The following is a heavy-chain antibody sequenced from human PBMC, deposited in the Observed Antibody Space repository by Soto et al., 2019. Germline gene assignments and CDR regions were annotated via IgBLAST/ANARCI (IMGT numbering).Heavy chain of an antibody. Sequence: ASVKVSCKASGGTFSSYAISWVRQAPGQGLEWMGGIIPIFGTANYAQKFQGRVTITADESTSTAYMELSSLRSEDTAVYYCASGAYYYDSSGYYSNHYWGQGTLVTVSS. CDR3: ASGAYYYDSSGYYSNHY. CDR2: IIPIFGTA. J-gene: IGHJ4*02. D-gene: IGHD3-22*01. CDR1: GGTFSSYA. V-gene: IGHV1-69*13.